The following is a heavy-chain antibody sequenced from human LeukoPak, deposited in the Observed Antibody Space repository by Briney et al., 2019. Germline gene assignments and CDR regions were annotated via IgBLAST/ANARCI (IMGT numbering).Heavy chain of an antibody. D-gene: IGHD3/OR15-3a*01. Sequence: GASVKVSCKASDYTFRNYGFSWVRQAPGQGLEYMGWINGYNGNIKYAQKFQGRVTMTTDTSTSTVYMDLRGLRSDDTAVYYCEGAKDWDSAIDYWAREPWSPSPQ. V-gene: IGHV1-18*01. CDR3: EGAKDWDSAIDY. J-gene: IGHJ4*02. CDR2: INGYNGNI. CDR1: DYTFRNYG.